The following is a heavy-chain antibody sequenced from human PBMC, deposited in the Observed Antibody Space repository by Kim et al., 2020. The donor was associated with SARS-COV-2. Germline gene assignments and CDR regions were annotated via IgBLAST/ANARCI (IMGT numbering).Heavy chain of an antibody. J-gene: IGHJ4*02. D-gene: IGHD3-10*01. CDR3: VSMIRGIGDVEY. Sequence: TYYAGAVKGRFTISRDNSKDTLSLQMSSMRVEDTALYFCVSMIRGIGDVEYWGQGALVTVAS. CDR2: T. V-gene: IGHV3-23*01.